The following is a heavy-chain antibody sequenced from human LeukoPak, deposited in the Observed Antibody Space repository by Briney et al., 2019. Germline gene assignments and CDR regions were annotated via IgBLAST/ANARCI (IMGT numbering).Heavy chain of an antibody. D-gene: IGHD6-13*01. J-gene: IGHJ6*02. Sequence: ASVKVSCKASGYTFTSYGISWVRQAPGQGLEWMGWISAYNGNTNYAQKLQGGVTMTTDTSTSTAYMELRSLRSEDTAVYYCARDSSSWYMGSYYYYYGMDVWGQGTTVTVSS. CDR2: ISAYNGNT. CDR1: GYTFTSYG. CDR3: ARDSSSWYMGSYYYYYGMDV. V-gene: IGHV1-18*01.